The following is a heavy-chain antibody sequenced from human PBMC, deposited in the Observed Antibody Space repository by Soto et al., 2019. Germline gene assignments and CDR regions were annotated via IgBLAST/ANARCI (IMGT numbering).Heavy chain of an antibody. CDR2: ISAGGNLI. J-gene: IGHJ4*02. Sequence: PGGSLRLSCAASGFTSSSYAMSWVRQAPGKGLEWVSGISAGGNLIYYADSVRGRFTMSRDNSKNMLYLQMNSLRAEDTAVYFCAKRQGIGAAAKNFDFWGQGARVTVSS. D-gene: IGHD6-13*01. CDR1: GFTSSSYA. V-gene: IGHV3-23*01. CDR3: AKRQGIGAAAKNFDF.